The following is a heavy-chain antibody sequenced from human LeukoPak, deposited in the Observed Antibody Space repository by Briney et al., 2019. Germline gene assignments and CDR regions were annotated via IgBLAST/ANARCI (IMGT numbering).Heavy chain of an antibody. CDR2: ISGSGGST. D-gene: IGHD3-16*01. V-gene: IGHV3-23*01. CDR1: GFTFSSYA. J-gene: IGHJ4*02. Sequence: PGGSLRLSCAASGFTFSSYAMSWVRQPPGKGLEWVSAISGSGGSTYYADSVKGRFTISRDNSKNTLYLQMNSLRAEDTAVYYCAKCLFQVGYFDYWGQGTLVTVSS. CDR3: AKCLFQVGYFDY.